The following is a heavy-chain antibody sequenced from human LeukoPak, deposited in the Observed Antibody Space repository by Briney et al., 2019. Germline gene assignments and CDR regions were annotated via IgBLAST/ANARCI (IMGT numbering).Heavy chain of an antibody. J-gene: IGHJ4*02. CDR3: ARGIDEWLYLNY. V-gene: IGHV3-7*04. CDR2: MNRDGSEV. CDR1: GFTFSSYW. D-gene: IGHD3-3*01. Sequence: GGSLRLSCAASGFTFSSYWMTWVRQAPGKGPEFVATMNRDGSEVAYGNSVRGRFTISRDNAKNSLYLQMYSLRAEDTAVYYCARGIDEWLYLNYWGQGALVTVSS.